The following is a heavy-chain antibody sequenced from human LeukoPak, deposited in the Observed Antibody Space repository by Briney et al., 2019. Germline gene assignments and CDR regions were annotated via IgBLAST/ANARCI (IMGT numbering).Heavy chain of an antibody. Sequence: PSETLSLTYTVSGGSISSSSYYWGWIRQPPGKGLEWIGSIYYSGSTYYNPSLKSRVTISVDTSKNQFSLKLSSVSAADTAVYYCARHTDQLPYAFDIWGQGTMVTVSS. V-gene: IGHV4-39*01. J-gene: IGHJ3*02. CDR3: ARHTDQLPYAFDI. CDR2: IYYSGST. D-gene: IGHD2-2*01. CDR1: GGSISSSSYY.